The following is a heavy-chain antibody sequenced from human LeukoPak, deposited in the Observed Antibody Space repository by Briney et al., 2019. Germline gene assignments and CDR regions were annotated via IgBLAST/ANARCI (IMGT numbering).Heavy chain of an antibody. CDR3: ARVKALDSSSSGDY. CDR2: INPNSGGT. V-gene: IGHV1-2*02. J-gene: IGHJ4*02. CDR1: GYTFTGYY. Sequence: ASVKVSCKASGYTFTGYYMHWVRQAPGQGLEWMEWINPNSGGTNYAQKFQGRVTMTRDTSISTAYMELSRLRSDDTAVYYCARVKALDSSSSGDYWGQGTLVTVSS. D-gene: IGHD6-6*01.